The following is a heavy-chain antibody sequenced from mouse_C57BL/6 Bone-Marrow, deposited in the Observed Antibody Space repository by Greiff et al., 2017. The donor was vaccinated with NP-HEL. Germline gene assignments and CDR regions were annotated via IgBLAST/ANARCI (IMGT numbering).Heavy chain of an antibody. D-gene: IGHD1-1*01. CDR1: GYTFTSYG. Sequence: QVQLKQSGAELARPGASVKLSCKASGYTFTSYGISWVKQRTGQGLEWIGEIYPRSGNTYYNEKFKGKATLTAATSSSTAYMELRSLTSEDSAVYFCARCPYYYGSSYNYFDYWGQGTTLTVSA. J-gene: IGHJ2*01. V-gene: IGHV1-81*01. CDR3: ARCPYYYGSSYNYFDY. CDR2: IYPRSGNT.